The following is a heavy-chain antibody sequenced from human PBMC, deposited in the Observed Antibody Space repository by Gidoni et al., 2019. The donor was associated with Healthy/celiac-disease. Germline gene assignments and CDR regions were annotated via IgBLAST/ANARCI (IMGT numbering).Heavy chain of an antibody. J-gene: IGHJ4*02. D-gene: IGHD6-6*01. V-gene: IGHV2-5*02. CDR2: IYWDDDK. CDR1: GFSLSTSGVG. Sequence: QITLKESGPTLVKPTQTLTLTCTFSGFSLSTSGVGVGWIRQPPGKALEWLALIYWDDDKRYSPSLKSRLTITKDTSKNQVVLTMTNMDPVDTATYYCALTFIAARYSNFDYWGQGTLVTVSS. CDR3: ALTFIAARYSNFDY.